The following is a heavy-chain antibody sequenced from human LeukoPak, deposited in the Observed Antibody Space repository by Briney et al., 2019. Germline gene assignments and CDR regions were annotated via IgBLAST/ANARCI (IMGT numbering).Heavy chain of an antibody. CDR2: INDGGGYT. D-gene: IGHD6-19*01. Sequence: PGGSLRLSCAVSGFTFSSYYMSWVRQAPGKGLEWVSAINDGGGYTYYADSVKGRFTISRDNSKNTLYLQMHSLRAEDAAVYYCAKPVAGRFDYWGQGTLVTVSS. CDR1: GFTFSSYY. CDR3: AKPVAGRFDY. J-gene: IGHJ4*02. V-gene: IGHV3-23*01.